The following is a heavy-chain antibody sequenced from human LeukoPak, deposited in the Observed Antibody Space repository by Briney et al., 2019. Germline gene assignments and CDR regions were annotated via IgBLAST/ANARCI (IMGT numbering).Heavy chain of an antibody. J-gene: IGHJ4*02. D-gene: IGHD3-10*01. V-gene: IGHV3-23*01. CDR1: AFTFSTYA. CDR2: ISNSGGST. CDR3: AKGYYGSGSYGWFDY. Sequence: GGSLRLSCAASAFTFSTYAMSWVRQAPGKGLEWVSGISNSGGSTPYADSVRGRFTISRDNSKNTLYLQMNSLRAEDTAVYYCAKGYYGSGSYGWFDYWGQGTLDTVSS.